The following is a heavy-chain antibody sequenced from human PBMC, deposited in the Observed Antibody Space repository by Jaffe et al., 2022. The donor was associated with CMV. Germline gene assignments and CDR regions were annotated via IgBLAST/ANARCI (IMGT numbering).Heavy chain of an antibody. J-gene: IGHJ6*02. D-gene: IGHD5-12*01. Sequence: EVQLVESGGGLVKPGGSLRLSCAASGFTFSSYSMNWVRQAPGKGLEWVSSISSSSSYIYYADSVKGRFTISRDNAKNSLYLQMNSLRAEDTAVYYCARALDSGYDEGLRPWMYGMDVWGQGTTVTVSS. CDR3: ARALDSGYDEGLRPWMYGMDV. V-gene: IGHV3-21*01. CDR1: GFTFSSYS. CDR2: ISSSSSYI.